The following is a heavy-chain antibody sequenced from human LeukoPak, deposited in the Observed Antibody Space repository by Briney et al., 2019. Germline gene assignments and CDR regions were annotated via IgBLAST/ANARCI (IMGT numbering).Heavy chain of an antibody. CDR1: GFSFSGYA. V-gene: IGHV3-30*02. CDR2: IRYDGSNK. CDR3: AKPNYDILTGYSHFDY. Sequence: GGSLRLSCVASGFSFSGYAIHWVRQAPGKGLEWVAFIRYDGSNKYYADSVKGRFTISRDNSKNTLYLQMNSLRAEDTAVYYCAKPNYDILTGYSHFDYWGQGTLVTVSS. D-gene: IGHD3-9*01. J-gene: IGHJ4*02.